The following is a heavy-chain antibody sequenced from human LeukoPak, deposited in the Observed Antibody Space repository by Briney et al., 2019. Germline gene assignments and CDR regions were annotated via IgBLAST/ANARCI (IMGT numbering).Heavy chain of an antibody. CDR3: ARGPIAAAGPFDY. CDR2: INHSGST. D-gene: IGHD6-13*01. CDR1: GGSFSGYY. J-gene: IGHJ4*02. V-gene: IGHV4-34*01. Sequence: PSETLSLTCAVYGGSFSGYYWSWIRQPPGKGLEWIGEINHSGSTNYNPSLKSRVTISVDTSKNQFSLKLSSVTAADTAVYYCARGPIAAAGPFDYWGQGTLVTVSS.